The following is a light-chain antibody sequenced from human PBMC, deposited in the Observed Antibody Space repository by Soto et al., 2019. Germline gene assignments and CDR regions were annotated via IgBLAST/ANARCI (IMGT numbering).Light chain of an antibody. CDR3: SSYAGSNHYV. Sequence: QSALTQPPSASGSPGQSVTISCTGTSSDVGGYNYVSWYQQHPGKAPKLMIYEVSKRPSGVPDRFSGSKSGNTASLTVSGLQAEDEADYYCSSYAGSNHYVFGTGTKLTFL. J-gene: IGLJ1*01. CDR1: SSDVGGYNY. CDR2: EVS. V-gene: IGLV2-8*01.